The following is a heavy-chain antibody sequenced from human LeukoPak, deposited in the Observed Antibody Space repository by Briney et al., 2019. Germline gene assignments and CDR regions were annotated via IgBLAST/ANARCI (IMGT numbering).Heavy chain of an antibody. CDR2: ISSSSSYI. V-gene: IGHV3-21*01. D-gene: IGHD3-10*01. CDR3: ARAYYYGSGSMDNWFDP. Sequence: GGSLRLSCAASGFTFSSYSMNWVRQAPGKGLEWVSSISSSSSYIYYADSVKGRFTISRDNAKNSLYLQMNSLRAEGTAVYYCARAYYYGSGSMDNWFDPWGQGTLVTVSS. J-gene: IGHJ5*02. CDR1: GFTFSSYS.